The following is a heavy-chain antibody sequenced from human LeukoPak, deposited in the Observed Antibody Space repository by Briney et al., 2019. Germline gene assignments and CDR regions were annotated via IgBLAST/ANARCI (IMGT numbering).Heavy chain of an antibody. CDR2: IYYSGST. D-gene: IGHD6-13*01. V-gene: IGHV4-59*08. CDR3: ASGIAAAQYGMDV. CDR1: GGSISTYY. Sequence: PSETLSLTCTASGGSISTYYWSWIRQPPGKGLEWIGYIYYSGSTNYNPSLKSRVTISLDTSKKQFSLKLSSVTAADTAVYYCASGIAAAQYGMDVWGQGTTVTASS. J-gene: IGHJ6*02.